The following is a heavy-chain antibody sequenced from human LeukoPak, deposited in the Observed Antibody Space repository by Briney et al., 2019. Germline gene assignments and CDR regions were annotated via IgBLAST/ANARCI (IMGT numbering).Heavy chain of an antibody. D-gene: IGHD1-1*01. CDR2: IKPDGTEK. Sequence: GGSLRLSCAASGFAFSNYWMTWVRQAPGKGLQWVANIKPDGTEKNYVDSVKGRCTISRDNAKNSVYLQLNSLRVDDTALYYCARTPLTQLEPDYFDSWGQGTLVSVS. CDR3: ARTPLTQLEPDYFDS. J-gene: IGHJ4*02. V-gene: IGHV3-7*01. CDR1: GFAFSNYW.